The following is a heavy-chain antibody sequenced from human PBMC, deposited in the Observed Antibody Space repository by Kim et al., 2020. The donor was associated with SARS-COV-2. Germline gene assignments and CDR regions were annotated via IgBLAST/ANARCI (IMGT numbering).Heavy chain of an antibody. J-gene: IGHJ6*02. V-gene: IGHV3-21*01. CDR3: ARDHGDYEILTGYYPLGGMDV. CDR2: IIYSSDYI. Sequence: GGSLRLSCAVSGFTFNKYDMSWVRQAPGKGLEWVSSIIYSSDYIYYANSVQGRFTISRDNAKNSLYLQMNSLRAEDTAVYYCARDHGDYEILTGYYPLGGMDVWGQGTTVTVSS. CDR1: GFTFNKYD. D-gene: IGHD3-9*01.